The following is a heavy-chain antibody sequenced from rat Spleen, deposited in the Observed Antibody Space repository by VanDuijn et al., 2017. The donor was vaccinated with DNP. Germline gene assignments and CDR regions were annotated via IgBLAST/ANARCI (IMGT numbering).Heavy chain of an antibody. V-gene: IGHV5-22*01. CDR3: GRLGGDYFDY. J-gene: IGHJ2*01. CDR1: GFTFSNYD. Sequence: EVQLVESGGGLVQPGRSMKLSCAASGFTFSNYDMAWVRQAPKKGLECVAYISYNGGSTYYGDSVKGRFPISRDNAKTTLYLQMNSLRSEDMATYYCGRLGGDYFDYWGQGVMVTVSS. CDR2: ISYNGGST. D-gene: IGHD4-6*01.